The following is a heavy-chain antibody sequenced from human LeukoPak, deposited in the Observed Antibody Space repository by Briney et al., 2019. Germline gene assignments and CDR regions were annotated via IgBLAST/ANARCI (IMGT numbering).Heavy chain of an antibody. V-gene: IGHV3-21*01. CDR2: ISSNSIYI. J-gene: IGHJ6*02. CDR1: RFTFSLF. D-gene: IGHD3-10*01. CDR3: ARHRYYYASGSYYSRVGVDV. Sequence: GGSLRLSCAASRFTFSLFNWVRQAPGKGLEWVSSISSNSIYIYYADSMKGRFTISRDDAKNSLYLQMNSVRAEDTAVYYCARHRYYYASGSYYSRVGVDVWGQGTTVTVSS.